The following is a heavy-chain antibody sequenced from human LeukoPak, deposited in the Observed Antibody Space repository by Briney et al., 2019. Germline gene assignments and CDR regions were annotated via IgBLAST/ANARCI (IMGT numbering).Heavy chain of an antibody. CDR2: ISYTGST. J-gene: IGHJ4*02. D-gene: IGHD6-19*01. CDR1: GGSIGGDH. Sequence: SETLSLTCTISGGSIGGDHWSWIRQAPGEGLEWIGYISYTGSTSYNPSLRSRVTISLNTPENQFSLRLTSVTAADTAVYYCARTVTGTSLVDFWGQGTLVAVSS. V-gene: IGHV4-59*08. CDR3: ARTVTGTSLVDF.